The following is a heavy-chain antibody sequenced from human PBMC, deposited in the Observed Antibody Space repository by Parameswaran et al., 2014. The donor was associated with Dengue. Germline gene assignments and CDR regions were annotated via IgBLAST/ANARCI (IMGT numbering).Heavy chain of an antibody. V-gene: IGHV3-23*01. Sequence: GSLRLSCTTSGFTFSNYAMSWVRQAPGKGLEWVSGISDRGGSTYYADSVKGRFTISRDNARNTLYLQVHSLRAEDTAFYYCAKNSLETPFWYFDLWGRGTLVTVSS. CDR3: AKNSLETPFWYFDL. CDR1: GFTFSNYA. CDR2: ISDRGGST. J-gene: IGHJ2*01. D-gene: IGHD4-23*01.